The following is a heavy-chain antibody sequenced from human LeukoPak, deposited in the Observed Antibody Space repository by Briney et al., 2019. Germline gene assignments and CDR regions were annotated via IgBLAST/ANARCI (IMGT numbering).Heavy chain of an antibody. CDR1: GGTFSSYA. D-gene: IGHD3-22*01. J-gene: IGHJ1*01. CDR2: ISAYNGNT. V-gene: IGHV1-18*01. CDR3: ASQEDGDDSSAISGFQH. Sequence: GASVKVSCKASGGTFSSYAISWVRQAPGQGLEWMGWISAYNGNTNYAQKLQGRVTMTTDTSTSTAYMELRSLRSDDTAVYYCASQEDGDDSSAISGFQHWGQGTLVTVSS.